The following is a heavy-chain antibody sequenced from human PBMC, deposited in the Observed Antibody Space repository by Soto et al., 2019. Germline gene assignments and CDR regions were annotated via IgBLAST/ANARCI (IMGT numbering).Heavy chain of an antibody. D-gene: IGHD1-1*01. CDR1: GLTFSNYG. J-gene: IGHJ6*02. Sequence: QVQLVESGGGVVQPGRSLRVSCEASGLTFSNYGMHWVRQAPGKGLEWVAIIWHDGSKKYYEDSVKGRFTISRDNAKNTLYLQMNSLRAEDTAVYYCASWLEPSSYYGMDVWGQGTTLTVSS. CDR3: ASWLEPSSYYGMDV. CDR2: IWHDGSKK. V-gene: IGHV3-33*03.